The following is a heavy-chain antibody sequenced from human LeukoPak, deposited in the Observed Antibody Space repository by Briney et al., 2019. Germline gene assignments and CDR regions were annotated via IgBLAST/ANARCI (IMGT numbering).Heavy chain of an antibody. Sequence: GGSLRLSCAASGFTFSSYSMNWVRQAPGKGLEWVSSISSSSSYIYYADSVKGRFTISRDNAKNSLYLQMNSLRAEDTAVYYCARDPRVTMIVVVITYFDYWGQGTLVTVSS. CDR1: GFTFSSYS. CDR3: ARDPRVTMIVVVITYFDY. D-gene: IGHD3-22*01. J-gene: IGHJ4*02. CDR2: ISSSSSYI. V-gene: IGHV3-21*01.